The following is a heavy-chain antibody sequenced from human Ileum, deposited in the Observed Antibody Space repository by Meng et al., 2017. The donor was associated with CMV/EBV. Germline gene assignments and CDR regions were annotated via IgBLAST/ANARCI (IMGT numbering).Heavy chain of an antibody. J-gene: IGHJ4*02. CDR1: GVIFSDYD. V-gene: IGHV3-11*01. CDR3: AREGLMGAFDF. Sequence: SCASFGVIFSDYDMGWTRPGSGKGLVWPSYISDSGSTMYFPDCVKGLFTMSSDNANNLLFLQMKDLRGDDTDVYCCAREGLMGAFDFWGQGALVTVSS. CDR2: ISDSGSTM. D-gene: IGHD3-16*01.